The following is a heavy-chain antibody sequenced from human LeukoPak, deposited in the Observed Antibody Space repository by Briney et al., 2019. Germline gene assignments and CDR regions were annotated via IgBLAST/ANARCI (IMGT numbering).Heavy chain of an antibody. CDR1: GGSFSGYY. CDR3: ARGWYSSSWYFDY. Sequence: SETLSLTCAVYGGSFSGYYWSWIRQPPGKGLEWIGEINHSGSTNYNPSLKSRVTISVDTSKSQFSLKLSSVTAADTAVYYCARGWYSSSWYFDYWGQGTLVTVSS. D-gene: IGHD6-13*01. J-gene: IGHJ4*02. V-gene: IGHV4-34*01. CDR2: INHSGST.